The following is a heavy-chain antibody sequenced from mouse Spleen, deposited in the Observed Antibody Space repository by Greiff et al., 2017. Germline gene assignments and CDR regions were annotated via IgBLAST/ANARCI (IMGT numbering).Heavy chain of an antibody. CDR3: ARYYYGFDY. CDR1: GYTFTSYW. CDR2: IYPSDSET. J-gene: IGHJ2*01. V-gene: IGHV1-61*01. D-gene: IGHD1-1*01. Sequence: QVQLQQPGAELVRPGSSVKLSCKASGYTFTSYWMDWVKQRPGQGLEWIGNIYPSDSETHYNQKFKDKATLTVDKSSSTAYMQLSSLTSEDSAVYYCARYYYGFDYWGQGTTLTVSS.